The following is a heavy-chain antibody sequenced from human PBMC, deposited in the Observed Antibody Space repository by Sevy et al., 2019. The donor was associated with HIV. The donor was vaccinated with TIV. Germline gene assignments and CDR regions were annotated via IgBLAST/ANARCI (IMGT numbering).Heavy chain of an antibody. Sequence: ASVKVSCKASGYTFTSYGISWVRQAPGQGLEWMGWISAYNGNTNYAQKLQGRVTMTTDTSTSTAYMELRSLRSDDTAGYYCARETYSGSYFDYWGQGTLVTVSS. J-gene: IGHJ4*02. CDR3: ARETYSGSYFDY. D-gene: IGHD1-26*01. V-gene: IGHV1-18*04. CDR2: ISAYNGNT. CDR1: GYTFTSYG.